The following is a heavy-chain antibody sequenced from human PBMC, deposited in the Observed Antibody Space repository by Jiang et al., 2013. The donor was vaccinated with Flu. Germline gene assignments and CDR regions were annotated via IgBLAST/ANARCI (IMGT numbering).Heavy chain of an antibody. CDR2: ISAYNGNT. V-gene: IGHV1-18*01. D-gene: IGHD2-8*01. J-gene: IGHJ6*04. CDR1: GYTFTSYG. CDR3: ARQVGDCTNGVCYTPYWYYYGMDV. Sequence: CKASGYTFTSYGISWVRQAPGQGLEWMGWISAYNGNTNYAQKLQGRVTMTTDTSTSTAYMELRSLRSDDTAVYYCARQVGDCTNGVCYTPYWYYYGMDVWGKGTTVTVSS.